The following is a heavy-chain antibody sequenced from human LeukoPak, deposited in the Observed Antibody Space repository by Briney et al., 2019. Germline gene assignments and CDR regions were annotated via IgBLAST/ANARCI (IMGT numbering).Heavy chain of an antibody. CDR3: AREKQQLGSPAGYFDY. D-gene: IGHD6-13*01. CDR2: IYHSGST. V-gene: IGHV4-30-2*01. J-gene: IGHJ4*02. Sequence: KSSETLSLTCTVSGGSISSGDYYWSWIRQPPGKGLEWIGYIYHSGSTYYNPSLKSRVTISLDTSKNQFSLKLSSVTAADTAVYYCAREKQQLGSPAGYFDYWGQGTLVTVSS. CDR1: GGSISSGDYY.